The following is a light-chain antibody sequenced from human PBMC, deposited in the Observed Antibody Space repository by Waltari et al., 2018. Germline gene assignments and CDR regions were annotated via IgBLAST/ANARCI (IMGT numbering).Light chain of an antibody. CDR3: QQQDKSLFT. CDR1: QIVNTNY. Sequence: EMVLTQSQGTLSFSSVERLTPSCRASQIVNTNYLSWYQHKSGHAPRLLIYGTSNRATGTPDRFSGSGAGTVFTLTISRLEPEDVAVYYCQQQDKSLFTFGPGTKVDV. J-gene: IGKJ3*01. V-gene: IGKV3-20*01. CDR2: GTS.